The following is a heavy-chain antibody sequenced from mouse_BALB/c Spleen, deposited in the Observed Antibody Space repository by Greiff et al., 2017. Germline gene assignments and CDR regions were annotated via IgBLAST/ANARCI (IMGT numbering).Heavy chain of an antibody. CDR3: ARDDYEHEGPFAY. D-gene: IGHD2-4*01. CDR2: SRNKANDYTT. V-gene: IGHV7-1*02. Sequence: EVKLVESGGGLVQPGGSLRLSCATSGFTFSDFYMEWVRQPPGKRLEWIAASRNKANDYTTEYSASVKGRFIVSRDTSQSILYLQMNALRAEDTAIYHCARDDYEHEGPFAYWGQGTLVTVSA. CDR1: GFTFSDFY. J-gene: IGHJ3*01.